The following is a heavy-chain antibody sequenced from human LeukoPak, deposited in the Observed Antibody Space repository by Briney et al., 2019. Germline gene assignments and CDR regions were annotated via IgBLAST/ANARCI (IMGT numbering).Heavy chain of an antibody. J-gene: IGHJ3*02. CDR1: GSTFSSYE. CDR3: TTDKFRAFDI. CDR2: IKSKTDGGTI. Sequence: GGSLRLSCAASGSTFSSYEMNWVRQAPGKGLEWVGRIKSKTDGGTIDYAAPVKGTFTISRDDSKNTLYLQMKSLKTEDTAVYYCTTDKFRAFDIWGQGTMVTVSS. V-gene: IGHV3-15*01.